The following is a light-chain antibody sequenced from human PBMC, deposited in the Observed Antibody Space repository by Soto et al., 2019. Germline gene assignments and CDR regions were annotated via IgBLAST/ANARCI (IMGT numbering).Light chain of an antibody. CDR3: SSYTRSFTVV. J-gene: IGLJ2*01. Sequence: QSVLTQPASVSGSPGQSITISCTGDSSDVGGYNYVSWFQQHPGKAPKLMIYEVSHRPSGVSHRFSGSKSGTTASLTISGLQAEDYADYYCSSYTRSFTVVFGAGTNVTVL. CDR1: SSDVGGYNY. CDR2: EVS. V-gene: IGLV2-14*01.